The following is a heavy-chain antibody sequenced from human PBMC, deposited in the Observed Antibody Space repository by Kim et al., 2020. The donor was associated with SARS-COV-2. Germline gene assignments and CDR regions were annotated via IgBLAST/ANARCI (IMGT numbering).Heavy chain of an antibody. Sequence: ASVKVSCKASGYTFTSYGISWVRQAPGQGLEWMGWISAYNGNTNYAQKLQGRVTMTTDTSTSTAYMELRSLRSDDTAVYYCARRTSITIFGVVTFYGMDFWGQGTTVTVSS. CDR2: ISAYNGNT. V-gene: IGHV1-18*01. J-gene: IGHJ6*02. D-gene: IGHD3-3*01. CDR1: GYTFTSYG. CDR3: ARRTSITIFGVVTFYGMDF.